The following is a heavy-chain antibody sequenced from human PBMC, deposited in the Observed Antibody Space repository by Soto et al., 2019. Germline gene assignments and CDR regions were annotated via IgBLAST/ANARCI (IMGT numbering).Heavy chain of an antibody. CDR1: GGSISSGGYY. CDR3: ARITAGYRVFDY. Sequence: SETLSLTCTVSGGSISSGGYYWSWIRQHPGKGLEWIGYIYYSGSIYYNPSLKSRVTISVDTSKNQFSLKLSSVTAADTAVYYCARITAGYRVFDYWGQGTLVTVSS. J-gene: IGHJ4*02. CDR2: IYYSGSI. V-gene: IGHV4-31*03. D-gene: IGHD3-16*02.